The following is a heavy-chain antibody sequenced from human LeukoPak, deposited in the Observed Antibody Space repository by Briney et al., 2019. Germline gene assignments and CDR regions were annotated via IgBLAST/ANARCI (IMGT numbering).Heavy chain of an antibody. CDR1: GFTFSSYA. CDR2: ISGSGGST. D-gene: IGHD2-2*01. V-gene: IGHV3-23*01. Sequence: PGGSLRLSCAASGFTFSSYAMSWVRQAPGKGLEWVSAISGSGGSTYYADSVKGRFTISRDNSKNTLYLQMNSLRAEDTAVYYCAKQGYCSSTSCYWSPYYWGQGTLVTVSS. CDR3: AKQGYCSSTSCYWSPYY. J-gene: IGHJ4*02.